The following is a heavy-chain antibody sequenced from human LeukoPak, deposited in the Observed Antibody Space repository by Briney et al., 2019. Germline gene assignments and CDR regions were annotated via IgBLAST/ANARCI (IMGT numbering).Heavy chain of an antibody. V-gene: IGHV3-21*01. J-gene: IGHJ6*04. CDR1: GFTFSSYS. D-gene: IGHD3-16*01. CDR3: ARDKLPGGMSYYYYYGMDV. Sequence: GGSLRLSCAASGFTFSSYSMTWVRQAPGKGLEWVSSISSSSSYIYYADSVKGRFTISRDNAKNSLYLQMNSLRAEDTAVYYCARDKLPGGMSYYYYYGMDVWGKGTTVTVSS. CDR2: ISSSSSYI.